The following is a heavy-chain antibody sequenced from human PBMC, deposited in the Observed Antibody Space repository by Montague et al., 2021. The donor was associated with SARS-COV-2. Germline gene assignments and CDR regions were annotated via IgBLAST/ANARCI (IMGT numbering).Heavy chain of an antibody. D-gene: IGHD2-15*01. CDR2: IKQDGSEK. Sequence: SLRLSCAASGFTSSSYWMSWVRQAPGKGLEWVANIKQDGSEKYYVDSVKGRFTISRDNAKNSLSLQMNSLRAEDTAVYYCARVVVVAATAYWGQGTLVTVSS. J-gene: IGHJ4*02. V-gene: IGHV3-7*04. CDR3: ARVVVVAATAY. CDR1: GFTSSSYW.